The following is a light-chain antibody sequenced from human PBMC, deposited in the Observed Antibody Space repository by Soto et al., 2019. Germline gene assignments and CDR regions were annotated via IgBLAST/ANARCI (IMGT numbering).Light chain of an antibody. Sequence: QSALTQPASVSGSPGQSIAISCTGTSSYVGAYNSVSWYQQYPGKAPKLMIHDVSNRPSGVSDRFSGSKSGNTASLTISGLQAEDEADYYCSSYTSSNSYVFGSGTK. CDR3: SSYTSSNSYV. CDR1: SSYVGAYNS. J-gene: IGLJ1*01. V-gene: IGLV2-14*01. CDR2: DVS.